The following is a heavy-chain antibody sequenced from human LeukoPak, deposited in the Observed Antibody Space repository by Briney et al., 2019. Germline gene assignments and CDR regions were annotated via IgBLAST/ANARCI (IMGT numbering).Heavy chain of an antibody. Sequence: GGSLRLSCAASGFTVSSNYMSWVRQAPGKGLEWVSVIYSGGSTYYADSVKGRFIISRDNSKNTLYLQMNSLRAEDTAVYYCASTAMGDYFDYWGQGTLVTASS. CDR2: IYSGGST. CDR1: GFTVSSNY. V-gene: IGHV3-66*01. D-gene: IGHD5-18*01. J-gene: IGHJ4*02. CDR3: ASTAMGDYFDY.